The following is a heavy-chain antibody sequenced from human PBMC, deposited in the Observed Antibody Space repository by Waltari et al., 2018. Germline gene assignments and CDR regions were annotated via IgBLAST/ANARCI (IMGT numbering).Heavy chain of an antibody. Sequence: EVQLVESGGGLVKPGGSLRLSGTASGFTFSPYVINWVRQAPGKGLEWVASISSGSGDYMFYADSVKGRFTISRDNAKNSVYLQMNRLRVEDTAVYYCARLGPWAFDIWGQGTVVGVSS. CDR2: ISSGSGDYM. J-gene: IGHJ3*02. V-gene: IGHV3-21*06. CDR1: GFTFSPYV. CDR3: ARLGPWAFDI.